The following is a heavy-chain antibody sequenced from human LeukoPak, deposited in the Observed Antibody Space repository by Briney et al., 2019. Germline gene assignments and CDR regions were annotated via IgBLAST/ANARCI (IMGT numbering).Heavy chain of an antibody. CDR3: ARHDSSGSDNWFDP. V-gene: IGHV4-59*08. J-gene: IGHJ5*02. D-gene: IGHD3-10*01. CDR1: GDSISSYY. CDR2: IYYSGGT. Sequence: SETLSLTCTVSGDSISSYYWSWIRQPPGKGLEWIGYIYYSGGTDYNPSLKSRVTISVDTSKNQFSLKLSSVTAADTAVYYCARHDSSGSDNWFDPSGQGTLVTVSS.